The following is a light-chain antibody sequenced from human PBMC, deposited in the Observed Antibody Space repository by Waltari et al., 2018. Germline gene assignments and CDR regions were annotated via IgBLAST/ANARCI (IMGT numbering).Light chain of an antibody. J-gene: IGKJ1*01. CDR1: QSVSRAV. CDR2: GAS. CDR3: QHYLRLPVT. V-gene: IGKV3-20*01. Sequence: CRASQSVSRAVAWYQQKPGQAPRLLIYGASTRSTGIPDRFSGSGSGTDFSLTIGRLEPDDFAVYYCQHYLRLPVTFGQGTTVEI.